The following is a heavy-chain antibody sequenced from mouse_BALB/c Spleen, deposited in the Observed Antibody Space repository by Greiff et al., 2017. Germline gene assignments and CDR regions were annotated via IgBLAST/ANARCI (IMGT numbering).Heavy chain of an antibody. D-gene: IGHD2-2*01. CDR1: GFNIKDTY. Sequence: EVQRVESGAELVKPGASVKLSCTASGFNIKDTYMHWVKQRPEQGLEWIGRIDPANGNTKYDPKFPGKATITADTSSNTAYLQLSSLTSEDTAVYYCARIYYAYSHFYWGQGTLVTVSA. CDR3: ARIYYAYSHFY. J-gene: IGHJ3*01. V-gene: IGHV14-3*02. CDR2: IDPANGNT.